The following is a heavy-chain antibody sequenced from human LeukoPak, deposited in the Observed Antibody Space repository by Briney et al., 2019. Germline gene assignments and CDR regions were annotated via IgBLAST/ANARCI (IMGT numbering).Heavy chain of an antibody. CDR3: ARESGSVTSEVDFDY. V-gene: IGHV3-23*01. CDR1: GFTFSSYA. D-gene: IGHD4-17*01. J-gene: IGHJ4*02. CDR2: IGGTGVRT. Sequence: PGGSLRLSCASSGFTFSSYAMSWVRQAPGKGLEWVSTIGGTGVRTYYADSVKGRFTISRDNSKNTLYLQINSLRAEDTAVYYCARESGSVTSEVDFDYWGQGTLVTVFS.